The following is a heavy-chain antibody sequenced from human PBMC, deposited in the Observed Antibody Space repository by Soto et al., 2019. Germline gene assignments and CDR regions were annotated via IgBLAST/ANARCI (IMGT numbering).Heavy chain of an antibody. Sequence: QLVESGGGLIQTGGSMRLSCIGSEYSFSSFEMNWVRQAPGKGLEWVSNMSTSGADIKYTDSVKGRFTVSRDNSKNSLFLQMDSLRADDTAIYYCARSLGNWYFDLWGRGTLVTVSS. D-gene: IGHD7-27*01. CDR1: EYSFSSFE. CDR3: ARSLGNWYFDL. J-gene: IGHJ2*01. CDR2: MSTSGADI. V-gene: IGHV3-48*03.